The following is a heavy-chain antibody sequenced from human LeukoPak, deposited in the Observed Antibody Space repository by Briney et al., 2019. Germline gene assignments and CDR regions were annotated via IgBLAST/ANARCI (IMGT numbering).Heavy chain of an antibody. V-gene: IGHV3-9*01. CDR3: ARDHYYDSSGYHYFDY. Sequence: PGGSRRLSCAASGFTFSSYSMNWVRQAPGKGLEWVSGISWNGGRIRYADSVKGRLTISRDNAKNSLYLQMNSLRAEDTALYYCARDHYYDSSGYHYFDYWGQGTLVTVSS. J-gene: IGHJ4*02. D-gene: IGHD3-22*01. CDR1: GFTFSSYS. CDR2: ISWNGGRI.